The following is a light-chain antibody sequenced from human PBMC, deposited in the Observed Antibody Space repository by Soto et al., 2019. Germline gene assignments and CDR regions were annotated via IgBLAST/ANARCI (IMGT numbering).Light chain of an antibody. J-gene: IGLJ1*01. CDR1: SIDVGGTDH. CDR3: SSYTSLSTYV. CDR2: DVG. V-gene: IGLV2-14*03. Sequence: QSALTQPASVSGSPGQSITISCSGTSIDVGGTDHVSWYLQHPGEAPKLIIYDVGNRPSGVSNRFSGSKADNTATLTVSGLQAEDEADYYCSSYTSLSTYVFGNGTKVT.